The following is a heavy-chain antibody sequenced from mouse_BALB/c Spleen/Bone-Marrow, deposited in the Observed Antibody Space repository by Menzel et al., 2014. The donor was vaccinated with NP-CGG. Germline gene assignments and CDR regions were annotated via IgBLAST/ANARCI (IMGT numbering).Heavy chain of an antibody. Sequence: VQLQQSGPELVKPGASVKISCKASGYTFTDYYINWVKQKPGQGLEWIGWIYPGGGNTKYNEKFKGKATLTVDTSSSTAYMQLSSLTSEDTAVYFCARPPYYYGSSYYWYFDVWGAGTTFTVSS. CDR2: IYPGGGNT. J-gene: IGHJ1*01. CDR1: GYTFTDYY. V-gene: IGHV1-84*02. D-gene: IGHD1-1*01. CDR3: ARPPYYYGSSYYWYFDV.